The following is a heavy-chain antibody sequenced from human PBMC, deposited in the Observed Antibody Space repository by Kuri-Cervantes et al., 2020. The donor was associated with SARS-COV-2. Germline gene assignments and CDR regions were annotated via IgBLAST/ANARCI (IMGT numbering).Heavy chain of an antibody. V-gene: IGHV4-34*01. J-gene: IGHJ4*02. CDR2: INHSGST. Sequence: SETLSLTCTVSGGSISSHYWSWIRQPPGKGLEWIGEINHSGSTNYNPSLKSRVTISVDTSKNQFSLKLSSVTAADTALYFCARGRIQLWVDSWGQGTLVTVSS. CDR3: ARGRIQLWVDS. CDR1: GGSISSHY. D-gene: IGHD5-18*01.